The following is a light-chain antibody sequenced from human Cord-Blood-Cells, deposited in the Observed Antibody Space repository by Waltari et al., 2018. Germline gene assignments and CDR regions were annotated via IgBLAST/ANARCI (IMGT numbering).Light chain of an antibody. CDR1: SSDVGGYNY. Sequence: QSALTQPRSVSGSPGQSVTISCTGTSSDVGGYNYVSWYQQHPGKAPKLMIYDVSKAPSGVPDRFSGSKSCNPASLTISGLQAEDEADYYCCSYAGSYTWVFGGGTKLTVL. V-gene: IGLV2-11*01. J-gene: IGLJ3*02. CDR2: DVS. CDR3: CSYAGSYTWV.